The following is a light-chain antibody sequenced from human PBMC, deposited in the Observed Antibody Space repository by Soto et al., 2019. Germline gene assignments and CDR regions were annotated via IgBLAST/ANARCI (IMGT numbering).Light chain of an antibody. CDR2: EVS. CDR1: RSDVGTYSY. V-gene: IGLV2-14*01. J-gene: IGLJ1*01. Sequence: QSVLTQPASVSGSPGQSHTIYCTRTRSDVGTYSYVSWYQQHPGKAPKLMIYEVSNRPSGVSNRFSGFKSGNTASLTISGLQAEDEADYYCSSYTSSSTYAFGTGTKVTVL. CDR3: SSYTSSSTYA.